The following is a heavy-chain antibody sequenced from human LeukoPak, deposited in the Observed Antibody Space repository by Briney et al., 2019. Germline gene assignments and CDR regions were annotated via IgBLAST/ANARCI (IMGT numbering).Heavy chain of an antibody. CDR3: ASRLSFTDDY. CDR2: LSGSSSYI. D-gene: IGHD2-8*01. Sequence: GGSLRLSCAASGFTFSSYSMNWVRQAPGKGLEWVSYLSGSSSYIYYADSLKGRFTISRDNAKNSLYLQMNSLRADDTAVYYCASRLSFTDDYWGQGPLVTVHS. J-gene: IGHJ4*02. V-gene: IGHV3-21*01. CDR1: GFTFSSYS.